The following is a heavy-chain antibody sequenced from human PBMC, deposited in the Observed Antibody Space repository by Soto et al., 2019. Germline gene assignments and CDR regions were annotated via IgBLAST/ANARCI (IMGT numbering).Heavy chain of an antibody. CDR3: ASDGPGYFDY. V-gene: IGHV4-61*01. CDR1: GGSVSSGSYY. Sequence: SETLSLTCTVSGGSVSSGSYYWSWIRQPPGKGLEWIGYIYYSGSTNYNPSLKSRVTISVDTSKNQFSLKLSSVTAADTAVYYCASDGPGYFDYWGQGTLVTVSS. CDR2: IYYSGST. J-gene: IGHJ4*02.